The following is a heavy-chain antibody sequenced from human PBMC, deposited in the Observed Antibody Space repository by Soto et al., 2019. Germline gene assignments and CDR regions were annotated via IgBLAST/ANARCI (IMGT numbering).Heavy chain of an antibody. CDR2: IIPIFGTA. D-gene: IGHD1-26*01. CDR1: GGTFSSYA. Sequence: QVQLVQSGAEAKKPGSSVKVSCKASGGTFSSYAISWVRQAPGQGLEWMGGIIPIFGTANYAQKFQGRVTITADESTSTAYMELSSLRSEDTAVYYCARDRAEVGATLIFSWFDPWGQGTLVTVSS. J-gene: IGHJ5*02. CDR3: ARDRAEVGATLIFSWFDP. V-gene: IGHV1-69*01.